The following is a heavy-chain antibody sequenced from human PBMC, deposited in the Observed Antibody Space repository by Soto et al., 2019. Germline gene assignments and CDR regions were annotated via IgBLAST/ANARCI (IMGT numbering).Heavy chain of an antibody. V-gene: IGHV4-30-4*01. CDR1: GGSISSGDYY. CDR3: ARSYCSSTSCFVGWFDP. J-gene: IGHJ5*02. Sequence: PSETLSLTCTVCGGSISSGDYYWSWIRQPPXKGLEWIGYIYYSGSTYYNPSLKSRVTISVDTSKNQFSLKLSSVTAADTAVYYCARSYCSSTSCFVGWFDPWGQGTLVTVSS. D-gene: IGHD2-2*01. CDR2: IYYSGST.